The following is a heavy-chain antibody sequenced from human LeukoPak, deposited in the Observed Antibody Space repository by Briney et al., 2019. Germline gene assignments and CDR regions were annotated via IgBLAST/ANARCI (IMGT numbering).Heavy chain of an antibody. CDR2: ISGAGGST. Sequence: GGSLRLSCAASGFTSSHYAMSWVRQAPGKGLEWVSAISGAGGSTYYADSVKGRFTISRDNSKNTLYLQLNSLRAEDTAVYYCAKGLYNFDYWGQGTLVTVSS. V-gene: IGHV3-23*01. J-gene: IGHJ4*02. CDR1: GFTSSHYA. CDR3: AKGLYNFDY.